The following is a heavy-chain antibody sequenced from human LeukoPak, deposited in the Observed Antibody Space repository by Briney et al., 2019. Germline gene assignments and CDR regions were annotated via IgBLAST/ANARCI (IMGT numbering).Heavy chain of an antibody. J-gene: IGHJ4*02. V-gene: IGHV1-18*01. CDR3: ARALYSSGWYSFGY. CDR2: ISGYNGNT. Sequence: ASVKVSCKASGYTFTTYNINWVRQAPGQGLEWMGWISGYNGNTNYAQKLQGRVTMTRDMSTSTVYMELSSLRSEDTAVYYCARALYSSGWYSFGYWGQGTLVTVSS. D-gene: IGHD6-19*01. CDR1: GYTFTTYN.